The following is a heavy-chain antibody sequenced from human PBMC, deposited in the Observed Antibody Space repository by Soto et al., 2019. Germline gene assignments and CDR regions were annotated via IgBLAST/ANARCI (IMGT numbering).Heavy chain of an antibody. CDR2: ISYDGSNK. Sequence: VQLVESGGGVVQPGRSLRLSCAASGFTFSSYAMHWVRQAPGKGLEWVAVISYDGSNKYYADSVKGRFTISRDNSKNTLYLQMNSLRAEDTAVYYCARASLRIAARPLGYWGQGTLVTVSS. D-gene: IGHD6-6*01. V-gene: IGHV3-30-3*01. CDR3: ARASLRIAARPLGY. CDR1: GFTFSSYA. J-gene: IGHJ4*02.